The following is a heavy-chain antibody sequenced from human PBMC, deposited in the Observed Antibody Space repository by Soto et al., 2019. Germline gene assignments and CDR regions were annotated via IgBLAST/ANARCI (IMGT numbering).Heavy chain of an antibody. V-gene: IGHV4-39*01. D-gene: IGHD6-13*01. CDR2: IDYSGST. CDR1: GGSISSSSYY. J-gene: IGHJ1*01. Sequence: QLQLQESGPGLVKPSETLSLTCTVSGGSISSSSYYWGWIRQPPGKGLEWIGSIDYSGSTYYNPSLKSRVTISVDTSKNQFSLKLSSVPAADTAVYYCARLGIAPAGIYFQHWGQGTLVTVSS. CDR3: ARLGIAPAGIYFQH.